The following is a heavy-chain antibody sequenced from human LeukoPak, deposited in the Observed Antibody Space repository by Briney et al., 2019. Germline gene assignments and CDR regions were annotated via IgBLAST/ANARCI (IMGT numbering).Heavy chain of an antibody. J-gene: IGHJ5*02. V-gene: IGHV1-24*01. CDR3: ATGYYYDSINWFDP. CDR1: GYTLTELS. CDR2: FDPEDGET. D-gene: IGHD3-22*01. Sequence: GASVKVSCKVSGYTLTELSMHWVRQAPGKGLEWMGGFDPEDGETIYAQKFQGGVTMTEDTSTDTAYMELSSLRSEDTAVYYCATGYYYDSINWFDPWGQGTLVTVSS.